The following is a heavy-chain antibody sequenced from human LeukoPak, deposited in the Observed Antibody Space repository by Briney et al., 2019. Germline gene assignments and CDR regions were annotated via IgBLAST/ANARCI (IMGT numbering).Heavy chain of an antibody. CDR2: ISGSGDT. J-gene: IGHJ4*02. D-gene: IGHD6-19*01. Sequence: GGSLRLSCAASGFTFVGNAVTWVRQAPGKGLEWVSTISGSGDTYYADSVKGRFTISRDNSKNTLYLQMNSLRAEDTAVYYCAKEKPNSSGWYPLGYWGRGTLVTVSS. V-gene: IGHV3-23*01. CDR1: GFTFVGNA. CDR3: AKEKPNSSGWYPLGY.